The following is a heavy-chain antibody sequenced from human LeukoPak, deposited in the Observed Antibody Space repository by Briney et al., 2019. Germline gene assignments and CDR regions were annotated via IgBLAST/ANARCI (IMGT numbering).Heavy chain of an antibody. CDR2: ISGSGGST. CDR1: GFTFSSYA. J-gene: IGHJ4*02. V-gene: IGHV3-23*01. D-gene: IGHD4-17*01. Sequence: GGSLRLSCAASGFTFSSYAMSWVRQAPGKGLEWISAISGSGGSTYYADSVKGRFTISRDNSKNTLYLQMNSLRAEDTAVYYCAKDPLTTVTTQDGYWGQGTLVTVSS. CDR3: AKDPLTTVTTQDGY.